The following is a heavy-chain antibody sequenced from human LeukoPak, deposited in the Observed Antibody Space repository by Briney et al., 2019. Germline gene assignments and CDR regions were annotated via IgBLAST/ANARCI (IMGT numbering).Heavy chain of an antibody. CDR3: AKTPDAYYDILTGSAFDY. D-gene: IGHD3-9*01. CDR2: ISDSGGFT. Sequence: HPGGSLRLSCAASGFSFSTFSMSWVRQASGKGLEWVSTISDSGGFTDYADSVKGRFTISRDNSKNTLYLQMNSLRAEDTAVYYCAKTPDAYYDILTGSAFDYWGQGTLVTVSS. V-gene: IGHV3-23*01. J-gene: IGHJ4*02. CDR1: GFSFSTFS.